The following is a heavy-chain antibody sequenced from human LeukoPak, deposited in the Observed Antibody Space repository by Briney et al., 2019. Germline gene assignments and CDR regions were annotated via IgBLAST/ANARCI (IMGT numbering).Heavy chain of an antibody. Sequence: SETLSLTCTVSGGSISSGGYYWSWIRQHPGKGLEWNGYIYYSGSTYYNPFLKSRVTISVDTSKNQFSLKLSSVTAADTAVYYCARDAPYYYGSGSSGGHWFDPWGQGTLVTVSS. J-gene: IGHJ5*02. D-gene: IGHD3-10*01. CDR3: ARDAPYYYGSGSSGGHWFDP. CDR1: GGSISSGGYY. V-gene: IGHV4-31*03. CDR2: IYYSGST.